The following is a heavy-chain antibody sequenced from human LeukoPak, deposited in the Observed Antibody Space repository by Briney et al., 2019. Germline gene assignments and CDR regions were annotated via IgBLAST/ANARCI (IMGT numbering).Heavy chain of an antibody. D-gene: IGHD2-15*01. Sequence: ASETLSLTCTVSGGSISSYYWSWIRQPPGKGLEWIGYIYYSGSTNYNPSLKGRVTISVDTSKNQFPLKLSSVTAADTAVYYCARDEFYCSGGSCYGWFDPWGQGTLVTVSS. CDR2: IYYSGST. CDR3: ARDEFYCSGGSCYGWFDP. V-gene: IGHV4-59*01. CDR1: GGSISSYY. J-gene: IGHJ5*02.